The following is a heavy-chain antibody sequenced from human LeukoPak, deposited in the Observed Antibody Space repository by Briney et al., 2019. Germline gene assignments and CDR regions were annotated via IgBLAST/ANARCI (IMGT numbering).Heavy chain of an antibody. D-gene: IGHD2-2*01. CDR1: GYTFTGYY. V-gene: IGHV1-2*02. Sequence: ASVKVSCKASGYTFTGYYMHWVRQAPGQGLEWMGWINPNSGGTNYAQKFQGRVTMTRDTSISTAYMELSRLRSDDTAVYYCARAEYCSSTSCYPSSGWFRYFDYWGQGTLVTVSS. J-gene: IGHJ4*02. CDR3: ARAEYCSSTSCYPSSGWFRYFDY. CDR2: INPNSGGT.